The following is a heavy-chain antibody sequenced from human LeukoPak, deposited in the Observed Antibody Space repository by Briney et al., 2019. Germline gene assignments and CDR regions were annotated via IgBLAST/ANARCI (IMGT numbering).Heavy chain of an antibody. Sequence: SETLSLTCTVSGGSISSYYWSWIRQPPGKGLEWIGYICYSGSTNYNPSLKSRVTISVDTSKNQFSLKLSSVTAADTAVYYCARGAYGDPTSFDYWGQGTLVTVSS. CDR1: GGSISSYY. CDR3: ARGAYGDPTSFDY. J-gene: IGHJ4*02. D-gene: IGHD4-17*01. CDR2: ICYSGST. V-gene: IGHV4-59*01.